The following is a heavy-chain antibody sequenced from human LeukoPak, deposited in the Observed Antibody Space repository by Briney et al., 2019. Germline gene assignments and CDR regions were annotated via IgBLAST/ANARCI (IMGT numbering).Heavy chain of an antibody. CDR2: IRYDGSNK. V-gene: IGHV3-30*02. J-gene: IGHJ4*02. CDR3: AKDRTYYDMLNGYYNVD. Sequence: GGSLRLSCAASGFTFSSYGMHWVRQAPGKGLEWVALIRYDGSNKYYADSVKGRFTISRDNSKNTLYLQMNSLRAEDTAVYYCAKDRTYYDMLNGYYNVDWGQGTLVTVSS. D-gene: IGHD3-9*01. CDR1: GFTFSSYG.